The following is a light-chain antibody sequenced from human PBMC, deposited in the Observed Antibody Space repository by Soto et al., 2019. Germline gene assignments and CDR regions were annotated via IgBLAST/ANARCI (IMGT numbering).Light chain of an antibody. CDR1: SSDVGSYNL. CDR2: EVS. J-gene: IGLJ2*01. V-gene: IGLV2-23*02. CDR3: CSYAGSSTVV. Sequence: QSALTQPASVSGSPGQSITISCTGTSSDVGSYNLVSWYQQHPGKAPKLMIYEVSKRPSGVSNRFSGSKSGNTASLTISGLQAEDEAGYYCCSYAGSSTVVFGGGTKVTVL.